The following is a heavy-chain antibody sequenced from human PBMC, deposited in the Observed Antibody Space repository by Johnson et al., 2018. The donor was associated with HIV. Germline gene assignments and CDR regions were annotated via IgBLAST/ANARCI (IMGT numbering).Heavy chain of an antibody. CDR1: GFTFDDYA. J-gene: IGHJ3*02. D-gene: IGHD6-13*01. CDR2: ISWNSGSI. Sequence: VQLVESGGGLVQPCRSLRLSCTASGFTFDDYAMHWVRLAPGKGLEWVSGISWNSGSIAYADSVKGRFTTSRDNAKNSLYLQVKSLRAEDTALYLCAKDNGIAGTSGDAFDIWGQGTMVTVSS. V-gene: IGHV3-9*01. CDR3: AKDNGIAGTSGDAFDI.